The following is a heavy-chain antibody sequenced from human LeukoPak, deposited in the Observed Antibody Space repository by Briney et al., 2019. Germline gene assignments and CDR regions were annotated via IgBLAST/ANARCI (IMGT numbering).Heavy chain of an antibody. D-gene: IGHD3-22*01. CDR1: GYRFSNYA. Sequence: GGSQTLSCTASGYRFSNYAMSWLRQAPGKGLEWVSGISGSGGNTYYADSLKGRFTTSRDNSKNTLYLQMNSLRAEDTAVYYCAKASIDYDSSGFYSYFDYWGQGALVTVSS. J-gene: IGHJ4*02. CDR2: ISGSGGNT. CDR3: AKASIDYDSSGFYSYFDY. V-gene: IGHV3-23*01.